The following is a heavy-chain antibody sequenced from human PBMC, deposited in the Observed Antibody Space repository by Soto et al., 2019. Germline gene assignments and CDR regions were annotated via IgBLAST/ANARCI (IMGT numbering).Heavy chain of an antibody. D-gene: IGHD1-26*01. V-gene: IGHV4-59*08. CDR3: ARRYGSAIDY. CDR1: GGSISSYY. CDR2: IYYSGST. J-gene: IGHJ4*02. Sequence: QVQLQESGPGLVKPSETLSLTCTVSGGSISSYYWSWILQPPGKGLEWIGYIYYSGSTNYNPSLKSRVTISVDTSKNQFSLKLSSVTAADTAVYYCARRYGSAIDYWGQGTLVTVSS.